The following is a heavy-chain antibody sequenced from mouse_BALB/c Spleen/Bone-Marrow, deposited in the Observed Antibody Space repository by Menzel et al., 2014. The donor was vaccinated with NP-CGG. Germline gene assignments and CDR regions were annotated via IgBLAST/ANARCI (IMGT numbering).Heavy chain of an antibody. CDR2: IYPGDGDT. Sequence: VQLQQSGAELVRPGSSVKISCRASGYAFSSYWMNWVKQRPGQGLEWIGQIYPGDGDTNYNGKFKGRATLTADKSSSTAYMQLSSLTSEDSAVYFCALYGNYAGNWGQGTLVTVSA. CDR1: GYAFSSYW. V-gene: IGHV1-80*01. D-gene: IGHD2-1*01. J-gene: IGHJ3*01. CDR3: ALYGNYAGN.